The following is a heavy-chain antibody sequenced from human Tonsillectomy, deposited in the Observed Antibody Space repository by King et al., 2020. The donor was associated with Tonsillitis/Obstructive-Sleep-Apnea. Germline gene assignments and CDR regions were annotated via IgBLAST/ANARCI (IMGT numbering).Heavy chain of an antibody. CDR2: ISSSDSTI. V-gene: IGHV3-48*03. D-gene: IGHD2-21*01. Sequence: VQLVESGGGLVQPGGSLRLSCTASGFSFSSYEMNWVRQDPGKGLEWVSYISSSDSTIHYADSVKGRFTISRDNAKNSLYLQMHSLRVEDTAVYYCARGGSIRGYYYYKHMDVWGKGTTVTVS. CDR1: GFSFSSYE. CDR3: ARGGSIRGYYYYKHMDV. J-gene: IGHJ6*03.